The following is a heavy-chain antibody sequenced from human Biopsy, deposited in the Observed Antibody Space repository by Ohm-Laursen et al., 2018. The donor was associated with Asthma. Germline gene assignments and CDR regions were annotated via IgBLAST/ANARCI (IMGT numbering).Heavy chain of an antibody. CDR1: GASITTSPSY. CDR2: IYYSGET. J-gene: IGHJ4*02. Sequence: TLSLTCTVSGASITTSPSYWSWLRLLPGKGLEWIGCIYYSGETFFNPSLKNPLFMSLDSSKNQLSLKMTSVTVADTAVYFCARNLPGYTYGPFEDWGQGTLVTASS. V-gene: IGHV4-31*01. CDR3: ARNLPGYTYGPFED. D-gene: IGHD5-18*01.